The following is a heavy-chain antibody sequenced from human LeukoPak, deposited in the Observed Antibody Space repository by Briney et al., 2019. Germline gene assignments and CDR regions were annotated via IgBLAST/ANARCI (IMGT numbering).Heavy chain of an antibody. D-gene: IGHD1-7*01. V-gene: IGHV3-21*01. CDR2: ISSSSSYI. CDR3: ARAHNWKYGTFDY. Sequence: PSETLSLTCAVYGGSFSGYYWSWVRQAPGKGLEWVSCISSSSSYIYYADSVKGRFTISRDNAKNSLYLQMNSLRVEDTAVYYCARAHNWKYGTFDYWGQGTLVTVSS. CDR1: GGSFSGYY. J-gene: IGHJ4*02.